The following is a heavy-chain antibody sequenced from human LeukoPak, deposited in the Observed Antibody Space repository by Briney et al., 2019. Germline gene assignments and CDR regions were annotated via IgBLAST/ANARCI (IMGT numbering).Heavy chain of an antibody. V-gene: IGHV1-69*01. CDR3: ARDPNIVSAVTLRAFGI. D-gene: IGHD5/OR15-5a*01. Sequence: SVKVSCKACGCTFSRYAISWVRQAPGQGREWMGGIIPIFGTANYAQKFQGRVTITADESTSTAYMELSSLRSEDTAVYYCARDPNIVSAVTLRAFGIWGQGTMVSVSS. CDR1: GCTFSRYA. J-gene: IGHJ3*02. CDR2: IIPIFGTA.